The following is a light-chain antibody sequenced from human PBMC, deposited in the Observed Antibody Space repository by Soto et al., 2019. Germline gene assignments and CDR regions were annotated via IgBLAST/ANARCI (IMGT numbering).Light chain of an antibody. J-gene: IGKJ4*01. CDR1: QSISML. CDR2: DAS. V-gene: IGKV1-5*01. CDR3: QQYSGYPLT. Sequence: DIQMTQSPPTLSASIGDRVTNACRASQSISMLLAWYQRKPGEAPKLLIYDASILETGVPSRFRGSGSGTEFTHTINNLQPDDFADYYCQQYSGYPLTFGGGIKV.